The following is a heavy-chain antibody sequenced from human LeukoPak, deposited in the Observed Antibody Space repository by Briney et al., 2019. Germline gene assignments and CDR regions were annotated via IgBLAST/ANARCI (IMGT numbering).Heavy chain of an antibody. CDR1: GFTFSSYS. CDR3: ASPKNPNWNYYYGMDV. J-gene: IGHJ6*02. V-gene: IGHV3-48*01. D-gene: IGHD1-1*01. CDR2: ISGSSSTI. Sequence: GGSLRLSCAASGFTFSSYSMNWVRQAPGKGLEWVSYISGSSSTIYYADSVKGRFTISRDNAKNSLYLQMNSLRAEDTAVYYCASPKNPNWNYYYGMDVWGQGTTVTVSS.